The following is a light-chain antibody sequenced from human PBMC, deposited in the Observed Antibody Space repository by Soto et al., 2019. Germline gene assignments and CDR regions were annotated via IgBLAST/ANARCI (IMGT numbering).Light chain of an antibody. CDR3: QQYHSWPPRT. V-gene: IGKV3-20*01. CDR1: QSVPRSY. Sequence: IVLTQSPNTLSLSPGERATLSCRSGQSVPRSYLAWYQQKPGQAPRLLIYGASTRATGVPDRFSGSGSGTDFTLTISSLQSEDFAVYYCQQYHSWPPRTFGQGTKVDIK. CDR2: GAS. J-gene: IGKJ1*01.